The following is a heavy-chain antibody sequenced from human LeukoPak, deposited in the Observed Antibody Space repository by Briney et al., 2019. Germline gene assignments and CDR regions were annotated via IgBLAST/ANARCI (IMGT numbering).Heavy chain of an antibody. J-gene: IGHJ5*02. Sequence: PGGSLRLSCAASGFTVSTNYMNWVRQAPGKGLEWVSVLYSVGDTYYGDSVKGRFTISRDNSKNTLYLQMNSLRADDTALYYCVRDVFSLGESWGQGTLVTVSS. CDR3: VRDVFSLGES. V-gene: IGHV3-66*01. CDR1: GFTVSTNY. CDR2: LYSVGDT. D-gene: IGHD4-17*01.